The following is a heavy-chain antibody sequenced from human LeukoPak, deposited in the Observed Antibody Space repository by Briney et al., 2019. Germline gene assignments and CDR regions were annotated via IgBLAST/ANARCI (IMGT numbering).Heavy chain of an antibody. V-gene: IGHV4-59*01. CDR2: IYYSGST. J-gene: IGHJ5*02. D-gene: IGHD3-10*01. Sequence: PSETLSLTCTVSGGSISSYYWSWIRQPPGKGLEWIGYIYYSGSTNYNPSLKSRVTISVDTSKNQFSLKLSSVTAADTAVYYCAETVLKFGVWWFDPWGQGTLVTVSS. CDR1: GGSISSYY. CDR3: AETVLKFGVWWFDP.